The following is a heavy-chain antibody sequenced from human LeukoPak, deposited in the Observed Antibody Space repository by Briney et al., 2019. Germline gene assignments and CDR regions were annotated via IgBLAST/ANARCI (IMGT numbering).Heavy chain of an antibody. CDR2: IRVYNGDT. Sequence: HRASVKVSCKASGYTFTSYGISWVRQAPGQGLEWMGWIRVYNGDTNYAQKLQGRVTMTTDTSTSTAYMELRSLRSEDTAVYYCARDPGSNDFWSGYYTNQNYYYYYMDVWGKGTTVTVSS. CDR3: ARDPGSNDFWSGYYTNQNYYYYYMDV. D-gene: IGHD3-3*01. J-gene: IGHJ6*03. CDR1: GYTFTSYG. V-gene: IGHV1-18*01.